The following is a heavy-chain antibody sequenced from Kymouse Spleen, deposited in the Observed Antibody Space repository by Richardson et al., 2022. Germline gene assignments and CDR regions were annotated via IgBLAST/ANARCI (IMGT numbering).Heavy chain of an antibody. CDR1: GFTFSSYG. CDR2: IWYDGSNK. D-gene: IGHD1-7*01. CDR3: ARDGGNWNYDY. V-gene: IGHV3-33*01. Sequence: QVQLVESGGGVVQPGRSLRLSCAASGFTFSSYGMHWVRQAPGKGLEWVAVIWYDGSNKYYADSVKGRFTISRDNSKNTLYLQMNSLRAEDTAVYYCARDGGNWNYDYWGQGTLVTVSS. J-gene: IGHJ4*02.